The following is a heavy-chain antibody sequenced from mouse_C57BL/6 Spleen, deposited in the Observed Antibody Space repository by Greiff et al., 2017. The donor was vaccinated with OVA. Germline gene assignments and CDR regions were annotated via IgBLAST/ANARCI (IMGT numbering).Heavy chain of an antibody. D-gene: IGHD1-1*01. J-gene: IGHJ4*01. CDR3: ARSGFYYGSSYYAMGY. CDR2: IYPGSGST. Sequence: QVQLQQPGAELVKPGASVKMSCKASGYTFTSYWITWVKQRPGQGLEWIGDIYPGSGSTNYNEKFKSKATLTVDTSSSTAYMQLSSLTSADSAVYYCARSGFYYGSSYYAMGYWGQGASVTVSS. CDR1: GYTFTSYW. V-gene: IGHV1-55*01.